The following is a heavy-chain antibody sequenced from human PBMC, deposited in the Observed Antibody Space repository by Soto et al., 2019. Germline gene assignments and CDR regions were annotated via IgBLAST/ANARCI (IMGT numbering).Heavy chain of an antibody. J-gene: IGHJ4*02. CDR2: IYYSGST. Sequence: SETLSLTCTVSGGSISSYYWSWIRQPPGKGLEWIGYIYYSGSTNYNPSLKSRVTISVDTSKNQFSLKLSSVTAADTAVYYCAKALSPSDYYDTSGYYQKNIDYWGQGTLVTVSS. D-gene: IGHD3-22*01. V-gene: IGHV4-59*01. CDR1: GGSISSYY. CDR3: AKALSPSDYYDTSGYYQKNIDY.